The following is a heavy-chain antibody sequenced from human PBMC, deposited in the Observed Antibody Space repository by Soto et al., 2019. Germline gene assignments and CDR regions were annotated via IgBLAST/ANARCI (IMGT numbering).Heavy chain of an antibody. V-gene: IGHV4-4*02. CDR3: ARLGGYIYNYYGMDV. D-gene: IGHD3-22*01. CDR2: IYHSGST. J-gene: IGHJ6*02. Sequence: SETLSLTCAVSCGSIISSNWWSWVRQPPGKGLEWIGEIYHSGSTNYNPSLKSRVTISVDKSKNQFSLKLSSVTAADTAVYYCARLGGYIYNYYGMDVWGQGTTVTVSS. CDR1: CGSIISSNW.